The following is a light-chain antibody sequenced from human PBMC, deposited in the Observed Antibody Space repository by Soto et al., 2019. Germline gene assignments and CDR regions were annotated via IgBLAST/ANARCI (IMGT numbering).Light chain of an antibody. V-gene: IGLV1-40*01. CDR2: GNS. Sequence: QSVLTQPPSVSGAPGQRVTISCTGSSSNIGAGYDVHWYQQLPGTAPKLLIYGNSNRPSGFPDRFSGSKSGTSASLAITGLQAEDEADYYCQSYASSLSGVVFGGGTKLTVL. CDR3: QSYASSLSGVV. J-gene: IGLJ2*01. CDR1: SSNIGAGYD.